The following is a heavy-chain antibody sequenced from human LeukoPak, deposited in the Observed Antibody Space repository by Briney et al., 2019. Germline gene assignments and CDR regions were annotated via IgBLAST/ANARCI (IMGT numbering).Heavy chain of an antibody. CDR1: RFTLGTYW. Sequence: GGSLRLSCAASRFTLGTYWMSWVRQAPGKGLVWVSRINSDGRSTTYADSVKGRFTISRDNAKNTLYLQMKSLRAEDTAVYYCARDPPASGIPYYFDYWGQGSLVTVSS. J-gene: IGHJ4*02. V-gene: IGHV3-74*01. D-gene: IGHD5-18*01. CDR3: ARDPPASGIPYYFDY. CDR2: INSDGRST.